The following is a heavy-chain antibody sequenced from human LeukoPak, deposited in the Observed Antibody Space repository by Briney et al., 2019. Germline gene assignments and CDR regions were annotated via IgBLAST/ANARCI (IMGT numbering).Heavy chain of an antibody. J-gene: IGHJ4*02. D-gene: IGHD6-13*01. CDR2: IFYSGST. CDR3: ARAGSSWYSLDY. Sequence: VKPSETLSLTCTVSGGSISSYYWTWIRQPPGKGLEWIGFIFYSGSTNYNPSLRSRVTISVDTSKSQFSLKLSSVTAADTAVYYCARAGSSWYSLDYWGQGTLVTVSS. V-gene: IGHV4-59*01. CDR1: GGSISSYY.